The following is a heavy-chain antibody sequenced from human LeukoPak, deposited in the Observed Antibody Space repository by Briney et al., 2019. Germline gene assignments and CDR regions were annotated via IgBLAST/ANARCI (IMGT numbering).Heavy chain of an antibody. CDR2: INPNSGGT. CDR1: GYTFTGYY. J-gene: IGHJ4*02. D-gene: IGHD1-26*01. Sequence: ASVTVSCKSSGYTFTGYYMHWVRQAPGQGLEWVGWINPNSGGTNYAQKFQGRVTMTRDTSISTAYMELSRLRSDDTAVYYCARVGSYYEFDYWGQGTLVTVSS. V-gene: IGHV1-2*02. CDR3: ARVGSYYEFDY.